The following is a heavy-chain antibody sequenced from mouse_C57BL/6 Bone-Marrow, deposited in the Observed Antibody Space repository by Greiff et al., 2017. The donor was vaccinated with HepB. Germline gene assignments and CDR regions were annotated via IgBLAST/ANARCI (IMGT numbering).Heavy chain of an antibody. V-gene: IGHV1-18*01. J-gene: IGHJ1*03. CDR3: ARSDGSSQLWYFDV. D-gene: IGHD1-1*01. CDR2: INPNNGGT. Sequence: EVQLQQSGPELVKPGASVKIPCKASGYTFTDYNMDWVKQSHGKSLEWIGDINPNNGGTIYNQKFKGKATLTVDKSSSTAYMELRSLTSEDTAVYYCARSDGSSQLWYFDVWGTGTTVTVSS. CDR1: GYTFTDYN.